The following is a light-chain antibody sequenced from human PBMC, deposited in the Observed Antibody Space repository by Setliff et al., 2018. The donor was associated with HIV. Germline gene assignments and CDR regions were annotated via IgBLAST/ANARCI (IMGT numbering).Light chain of an antibody. V-gene: IGLV2-23*02. CDR3: CSFANNNTKV. CDR1: SGNLGSYDL. J-gene: IGLJ1*01. CDR2: EVT. Sequence: QSVLTQPASVSGSPGQSITTPGNWTSGNLGSYDLVSWYQQHPVKAPRLIIYEVTKRPSGVSSRFSGSKSGNTASLTISGLQAEDEADYYCCSFANNNTKVFGGGTKVT.